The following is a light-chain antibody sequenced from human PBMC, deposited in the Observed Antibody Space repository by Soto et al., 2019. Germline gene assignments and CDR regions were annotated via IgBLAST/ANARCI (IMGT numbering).Light chain of an antibody. V-gene: IGKV3-15*01. CDR2: GAS. CDR3: QQSYSTPRT. CDR1: QSVSSN. J-gene: IGKJ1*01. Sequence: EIVMTQSPATLSVSPGERATLSCRASQSVSSNLAWYQKKPGQAPRLLIYGASTRATGIPARFSGSGSGTEFTLTISSLQSEDFAVYYCQQSYSTPRTFGQGTKVDIK.